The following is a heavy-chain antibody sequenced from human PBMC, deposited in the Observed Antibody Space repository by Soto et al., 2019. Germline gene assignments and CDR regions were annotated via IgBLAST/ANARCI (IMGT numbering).Heavy chain of an antibody. D-gene: IGHD1-26*01. J-gene: IGHJ6*02. V-gene: IGHV6-1*01. CDR1: VDSVSSNSVS. Sequence: SQTLSRTSAISVDSVSSNSVSSNWIRQSPARGLEWLGRKYYRSKWYNDYAPSVKSRMTINPDTSKNELSLQLSSVTPEDPAVCYCEGRRDGYGLGVWGQGNTVTVSS. CDR2: KYYRSKWYN. CDR3: EGRRDGYGLGV.